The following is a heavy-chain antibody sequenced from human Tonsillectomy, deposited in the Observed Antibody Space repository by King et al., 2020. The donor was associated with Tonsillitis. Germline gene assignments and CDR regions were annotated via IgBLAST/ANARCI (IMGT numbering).Heavy chain of an antibody. CDR2: IYDSGRT. CDR1: GGAISSYY. J-gene: IGHJ4*02. V-gene: IGHV4-59*08. D-gene: IGHD6-6*01. CDR3: AKHEYSSSPFDY. Sequence: VQLQESGPGLVKPSETLSLTCTVSGGAISSYYWSWIRQHPGKGLEWIGYIYDSGRTNYNPSLKTRVTLSVDTAKNQFSLKLSSVTAADTAVYYCAKHEYSSSPFDYWGQGTLVTVSS.